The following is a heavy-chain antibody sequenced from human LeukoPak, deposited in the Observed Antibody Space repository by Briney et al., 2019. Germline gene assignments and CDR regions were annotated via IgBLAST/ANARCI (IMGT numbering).Heavy chain of an antibody. CDR1: GLTFSSYG. D-gene: IGHD3-22*01. Sequence: GGSLRLSCAASGLTFSSYGMHWVRQAPGKGLEWVAFIRYDGSNKYYADSVKGRFTIDRDNSKNTAYLQMNSLRADDTALYFCARQESRNYYYEGLDYWGQGTLVTVSS. J-gene: IGHJ4*02. CDR3: ARQESRNYYYEGLDY. V-gene: IGHV3-30*02. CDR2: IRYDGSNK.